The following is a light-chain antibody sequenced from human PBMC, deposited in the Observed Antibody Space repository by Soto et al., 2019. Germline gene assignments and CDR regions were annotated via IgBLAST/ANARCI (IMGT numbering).Light chain of an antibody. V-gene: IGKV3-15*01. CDR2: DAS. J-gene: IGKJ4*01. CDR3: QQYNSWPLT. CDR1: QSVSSSY. Sequence: EIVFTQSPGTLSLSPGERATLSCRASQSVSSSYLAWYQQKNGQAPRLLIYDASTRATGVPDRFSGSGSGTECTLPISSLQSEDFEIYFCQQYNSWPLTFGGGTKVDIK.